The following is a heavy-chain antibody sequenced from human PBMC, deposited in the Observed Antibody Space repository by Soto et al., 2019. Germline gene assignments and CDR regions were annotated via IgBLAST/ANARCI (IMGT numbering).Heavy chain of an antibody. V-gene: IGHV4-61*01. D-gene: IGHD3-10*01. CDR1: GDSLTSHSYY. CDR2: IYYTGNA. Sequence: SETLSLTCTVSGDSLTSHSYYWTWVRQPPGKGLEWIGNIYYTGNANYNPSLTGRVTLSVDTSRNQFSLRLTSVTTADTAVYYCAREVWFGERYGMDVWGQGTTVTVSS. J-gene: IGHJ6*02. CDR3: AREVWFGERYGMDV.